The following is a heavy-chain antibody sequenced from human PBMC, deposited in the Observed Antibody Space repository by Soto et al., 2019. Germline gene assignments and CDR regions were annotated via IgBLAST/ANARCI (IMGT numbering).Heavy chain of an antibody. D-gene: IGHD2-2*01. CDR2: IIPIFGTA. V-gene: IGHV1-69*13. CDR1: RGPFGSYA. CDR3: ARVGGNLPVAFDD. Sequence: SVRLSWTASRGPFGSYASSWVRQAPGQGPEWMGGIIPIFGTANYEQNFEGIVTITADESTSTAYMELRSLRSEDTAVFYCARVGGNLPVAFDDGGQRTLVTVSS. J-gene: IGHJ4*02.